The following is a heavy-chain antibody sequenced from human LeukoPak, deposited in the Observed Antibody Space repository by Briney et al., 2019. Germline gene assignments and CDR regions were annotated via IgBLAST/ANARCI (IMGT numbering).Heavy chain of an antibody. Sequence: ASVKVSCKASGYTFTGYYMHWVRQAPGQGLEWMGWINPNSGGTNYAQKFQGRVTMTRDTSISTADMELSRLRSEDTAVYYCATARTTVDPFDYWGQGTLVTVSS. J-gene: IGHJ4*02. V-gene: IGHV1-2*02. CDR3: ATARTTVDPFDY. D-gene: IGHD4-23*01. CDR2: INPNSGGT. CDR1: GYTFTGYY.